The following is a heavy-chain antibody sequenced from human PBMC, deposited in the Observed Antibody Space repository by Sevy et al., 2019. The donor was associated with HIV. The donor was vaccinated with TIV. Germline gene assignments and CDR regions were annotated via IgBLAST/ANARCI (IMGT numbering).Heavy chain of an antibody. CDR3: ARAPYYYDTRGYLSALVDV. Sequence: WETLSLTCTVSGGSISGSFYWSWDRQSAGKGLEWIGRIYTSGSTNYNPSLKSRVTMSVDTSKNQFSLSLTSVTAADPAAYYCARAPYYYDTRGYLSALVDVWGQGTTVTVSS. CDR2: IYTSGST. CDR1: GGSISGSFY. J-gene: IGHJ6*02. D-gene: IGHD3-22*01. V-gene: IGHV4-4*07.